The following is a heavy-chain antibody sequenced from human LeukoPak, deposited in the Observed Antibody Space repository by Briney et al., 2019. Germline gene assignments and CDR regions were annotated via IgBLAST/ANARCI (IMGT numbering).Heavy chain of an antibody. CDR1: GFIFSNQW. D-gene: IGHD6-13*01. V-gene: IGHV3-7*01. CDR3: AKDSYSKGDF. J-gene: IGHJ4*02. Sequence: GGSLRLSCTASGFIFSNQWMTWVRQAPGKGLEWVANIKNDGAVKNYVDSVKGRFTISRDNAKNSLYLQMNSLRAEDTAVYYCAKDSYSKGDFWGQGVLVTVSS. CDR2: IKNDGAVK.